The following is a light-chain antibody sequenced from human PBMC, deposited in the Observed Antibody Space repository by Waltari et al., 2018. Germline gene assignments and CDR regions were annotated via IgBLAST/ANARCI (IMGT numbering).Light chain of an antibody. V-gene: IGLV1-40*01. Sequence: QSVLTQPPSVSGAPGQRVTISCTGSSSNIGAGYDLHCYQQLQGTAPKLLIYGNSNRPSGVPDRFSGSKSGTSASLAITGLQAEDEADYYCQSYDSSLSGYWVFGGGTKLTVL. CDR2: GNS. J-gene: IGLJ3*02. CDR3: QSYDSSLSGYWV. CDR1: SSNIGAGYD.